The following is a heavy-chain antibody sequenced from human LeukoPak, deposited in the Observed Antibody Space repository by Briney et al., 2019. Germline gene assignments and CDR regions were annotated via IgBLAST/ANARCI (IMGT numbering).Heavy chain of an antibody. CDR3: ARDRYYDSSGYIFYAFDI. J-gene: IGHJ3*02. Sequence: ASVKVSCKASRYTFTRYYMHWVRQAPGQGLEWMGWINPNSGGTNYEQKLQGRVTMTRATSISTAYMELSRLRSDDTAVYYCARDRYYDSSGYIFYAFDIWGQGTMVTVSS. V-gene: IGHV1-2*02. CDR1: RYTFTRYY. D-gene: IGHD3-22*01. CDR2: INPNSGGT.